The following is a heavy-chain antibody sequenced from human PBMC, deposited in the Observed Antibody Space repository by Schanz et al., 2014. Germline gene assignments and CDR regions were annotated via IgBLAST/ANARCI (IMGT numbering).Heavy chain of an antibody. D-gene: IGHD3-10*01. Sequence: QVQLVESGGGVVQPGRSLRLSCAASGFSFDKYGMHWVRQAPGKGLEWVGVIWYDGSKTYYADSVKGRFTISRDNGKNSLYLQMNSLRAEDTALYYCARAQGVIRLYYGVDVWGQGTTVTVSS. J-gene: IGHJ6*02. CDR2: IWYDGSKT. CDR3: ARAQGVIRLYYGVDV. CDR1: GFSFDKYG. V-gene: IGHV3-33*01.